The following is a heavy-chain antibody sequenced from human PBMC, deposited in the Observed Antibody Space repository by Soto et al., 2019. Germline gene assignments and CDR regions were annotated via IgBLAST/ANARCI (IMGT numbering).Heavy chain of an antibody. J-gene: IGHJ6*04. V-gene: IGHV1-69*13. CDR2: IIPIFGTA. CDR3: ARGVSGMDV. CDR1: GGTFSSYA. D-gene: IGHD3-22*01. Sequence: GASVKVSCEASGGTFSSYAISLVRQPPGQRHEWMGGIIPIFGTANYAQKFQGRVTITADESTSTAYMEMSSLRSEDTAVYYCARGVSGMDVWGKGTTVTVSS.